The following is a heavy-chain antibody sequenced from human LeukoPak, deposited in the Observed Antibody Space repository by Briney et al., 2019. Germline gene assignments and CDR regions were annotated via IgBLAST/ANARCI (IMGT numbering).Heavy chain of an antibody. CDR1: GGSVNYYF. V-gene: IGHV4-59*02. J-gene: IGHJ3*02. CDR2: IHSSRRT. D-gene: IGHD3/OR15-3a*01. Sequence: SETLSLTCTVSGGSVNYYFWSWIRQPPGKGLEWIGYIHSSRRTNYNPSLKSRVTISIDTSKNQFSLKVNSVTAADTAVYYCAKDGPFDIWGQGTMVIVSS. CDR3: AKDGPFDI.